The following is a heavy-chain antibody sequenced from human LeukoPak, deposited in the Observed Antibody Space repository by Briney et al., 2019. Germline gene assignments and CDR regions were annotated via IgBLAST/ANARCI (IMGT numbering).Heavy chain of an antibody. D-gene: IGHD6-13*01. CDR3: ARMYSRTFDY. J-gene: IGHJ4*02. Sequence: SVKVSCKASRGTFSSYAINWVRQAPGQGLEWMGGIIPIFGTANYAQKFQGRVTITADESTSTAYMELSSLRSEDTAVYYCARMYSRTFDYWGQGTLVTVSS. CDR1: RGTFSSYA. CDR2: IIPIFGTA. V-gene: IGHV1-69*13.